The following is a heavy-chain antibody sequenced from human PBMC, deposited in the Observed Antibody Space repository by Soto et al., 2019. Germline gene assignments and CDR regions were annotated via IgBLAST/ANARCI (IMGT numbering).Heavy chain of an antibody. J-gene: IGHJ3*02. D-gene: IGHD2-15*01. CDR1: GGTFSSYA. Sequence: QVQLVQSGAEVKKPGSSVKVSYKASGGTFSSYAISWVRQAPGHGLEWMGGLIPIFGTANYAQKFQGRVTITADESTSTAYMERCSLRSEDTAVYYCARRAGYCSGGSCFGAFDIWGQGTMVAVSS. CDR2: LIPIFGTA. CDR3: ARRAGYCSGGSCFGAFDI. V-gene: IGHV1-69*01.